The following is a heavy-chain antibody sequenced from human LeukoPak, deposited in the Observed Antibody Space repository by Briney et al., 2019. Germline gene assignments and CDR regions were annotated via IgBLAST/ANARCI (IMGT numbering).Heavy chain of an antibody. D-gene: IGHD4-17*01. J-gene: IGHJ5*02. Sequence: ASVKVSCKVSGGTFSSYVLRSVRQAPGQGLEWMGGIIPIFDKPNYARKFQGRVAISADGSTSTTYMELSSLRSDDTAIYYCVTDYGAWGQGTLVTVSS. V-gene: IGHV1-69*13. CDR2: IIPIFDKP. CDR1: GGTFSSYV. CDR3: VTDYGA.